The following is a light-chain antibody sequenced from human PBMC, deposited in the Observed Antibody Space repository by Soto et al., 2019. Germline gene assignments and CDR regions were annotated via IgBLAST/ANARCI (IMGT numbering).Light chain of an antibody. CDR1: QSISNH. J-gene: IGKJ1*01. CDR2: AAS. CDR3: LQDYSFPWT. Sequence: DIQMTQSPSSLSASVRDRITITCRASQSISNHLNWYQQKPGKGPNLLIYAASSLQRGVPSRFSGSGSGRDFVLTISSLQPEDSATYYCLQDYSFPWTFGQGTKVDIK. V-gene: IGKV1-39*01.